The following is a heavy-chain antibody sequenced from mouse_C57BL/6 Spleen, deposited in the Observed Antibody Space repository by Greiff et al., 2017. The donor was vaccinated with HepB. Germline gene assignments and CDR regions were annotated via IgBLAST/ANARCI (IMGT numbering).Heavy chain of an antibody. V-gene: IGHV1-69*01. CDR3: ARGGGY. J-gene: IGHJ2*01. Sequence: QVQLKQPGAELVMPGASVKLSCKASGYTFTSYWMHWVKQRPGQGLEWIGEIDPSDSYTNYNQKFKGKSTLTVDKSSSTAYMQLSSLTSEDSAVYYCARGGGYWGQGTTLTVSS. CDR1: GYTFTSYW. CDR2: IDPSDSYT.